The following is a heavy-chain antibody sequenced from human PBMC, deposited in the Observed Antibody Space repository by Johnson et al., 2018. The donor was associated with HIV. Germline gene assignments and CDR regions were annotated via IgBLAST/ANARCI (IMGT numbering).Heavy chain of an antibody. J-gene: IGHJ3*02. D-gene: IGHD1-14*01. V-gene: IGHV3-33*01. CDR1: GYSIRNSA. CDR3: NAYNDGFDI. Sequence: QMLLVESGGGVVQPGRSLRLSCVASGYSIRNSAMHWVRQAPGKGLEWVAIIWSDGTNKYYADSVKGRFTISRDNSKNTLYLQMTSLRDEDTAVYYCNAYNDGFDIWGQGTVVTVSS. CDR2: IWSDGTNK.